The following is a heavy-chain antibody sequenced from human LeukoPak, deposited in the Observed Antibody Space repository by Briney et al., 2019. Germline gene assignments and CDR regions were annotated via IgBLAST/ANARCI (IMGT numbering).Heavy chain of an antibody. Sequence: PSETLSLTCAVYGGSFSGYYWSWIRQPPGKGLEWIGEINHSGSTNYNPSLKSRVTISVDTSKNQFSLKLSSVAAADTAVFQSEGGIRDIVATILGFDYWGQGTLVTVSS. CDR1: GGSFSGYY. CDR3: EGGIRDIVATILGFDY. CDR2: INHSGST. J-gene: IGHJ4*02. D-gene: IGHD5-12*01. V-gene: IGHV4-34*01.